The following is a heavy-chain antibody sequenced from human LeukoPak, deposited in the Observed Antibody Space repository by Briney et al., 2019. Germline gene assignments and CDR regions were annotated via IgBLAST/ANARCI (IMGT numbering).Heavy chain of an antibody. CDR3: ARGRPADYYYYYMDV. D-gene: IGHD6-13*01. Sequence: PSETLSLTCTVSGGSLISHYWSWIRQPPGKGLGWIGYIYYSGSTNYNPSLKSRVTISVDTSKNQFSLKLSSVTAADTAVYYCARGRPADYYYYYMDVWGKGTMVTVSS. CDR1: GGSLISHY. CDR2: IYYSGST. V-gene: IGHV4-59*11. J-gene: IGHJ6*03.